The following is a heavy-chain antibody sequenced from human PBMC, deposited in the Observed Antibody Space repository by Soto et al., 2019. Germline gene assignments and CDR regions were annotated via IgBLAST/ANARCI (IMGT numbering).Heavy chain of an antibody. Sequence: QVQLVESGGGVVQPGRSLRLSCAASGFTFSRYTMHWVRQAPGKGLEWLTAISDDGSSTYYADSVKGRFTISRDNSKNTLYLHMNSLTTEDTAVHYCAREVYYDFWSGFNTHPYYFDDWGLGTLVTVSS. J-gene: IGHJ4*02. CDR2: ISDDGSST. CDR1: GFTFSRYT. V-gene: IGHV3-30-3*01. CDR3: AREVYYDFWSGFNTHPYYFDD. D-gene: IGHD3-3*01.